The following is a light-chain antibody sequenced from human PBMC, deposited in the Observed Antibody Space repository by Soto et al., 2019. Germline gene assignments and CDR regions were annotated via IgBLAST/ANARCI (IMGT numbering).Light chain of an antibody. J-gene: IGKJ4*01. V-gene: IGKV3-11*01. CDR1: QSVSKY. Sequence: EIVLTQSPATLSLSPGERATLSCRASQSVSKYLAWYQQKPGQAPRLLIPDASNRADGIPARFSGSGSGTDFTLTISSLEPEDFGVYYCQQRSNWPQITFGGGTKVEIK. CDR3: QQRSNWPQIT. CDR2: DAS.